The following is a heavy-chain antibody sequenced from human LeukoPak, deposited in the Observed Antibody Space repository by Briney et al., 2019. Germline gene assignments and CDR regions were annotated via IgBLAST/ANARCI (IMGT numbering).Heavy chain of an antibody. Sequence: GASVKVSCKSSGGSFRAISWMRQAPGQGLEWMGGIIPVSGTSNYAQKFQGRITLTADESTATAYLELRGLKSEDTAMYYCARDAGNYGSGSYRDFWGQGTRVTVSS. J-gene: IGHJ4*02. CDR3: ARDAGNYGSGSYRDF. CDR1: GGSFRA. CDR2: IIPVSGTS. V-gene: IGHV1-69*13. D-gene: IGHD3-10*01.